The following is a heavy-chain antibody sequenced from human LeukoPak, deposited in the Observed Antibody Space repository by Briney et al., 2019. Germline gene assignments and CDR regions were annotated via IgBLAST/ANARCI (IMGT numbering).Heavy chain of an antibody. J-gene: IGHJ6*04. D-gene: IGHD3-10*02. CDR2: IKSDGSIT. CDR3: AELGITMIGGV. Sequence: PGGSLRLSCVASEFTFSNYWMHWVRQAPGKGLVWISHIKSDGSITNYADSVKGRFTISRDNAKNSLYLQMNSLRAEDTAVYYCAELGITMIGGVWGKGTTVTISS. V-gene: IGHV3-74*01. CDR1: EFTFSNYW.